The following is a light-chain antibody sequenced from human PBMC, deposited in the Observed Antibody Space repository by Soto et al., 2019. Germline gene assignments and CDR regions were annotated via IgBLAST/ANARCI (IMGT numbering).Light chain of an antibody. CDR3: ATWEDSLKGWV. J-gene: IGLJ3*02. CDR2: SNN. Sequence: QSVLTQPPSASGTPGQRVTISCSGSSSNVGSNAVNWYHQLPGTAPKLLSYSNNQRPSWVPDRFSGSKSGTSASLAISGLQSEDEADYYCATWEDSLKGWVFGGGTKVTVL. CDR1: SSNVGSNA. V-gene: IGLV1-44*01.